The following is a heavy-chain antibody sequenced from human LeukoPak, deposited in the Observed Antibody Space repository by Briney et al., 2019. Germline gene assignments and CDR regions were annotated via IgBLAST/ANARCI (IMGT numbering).Heavy chain of an antibody. CDR1: GGSISSTSSY. D-gene: IGHD3-22*01. Sequence: SETLSLTCTVSGGSISSTSSYWGWIRQPPGKGLEWIGSVRYSGKTYHNPSLKSRVTMSLDTSKNQFSLRLTSVTAADTAVYSCARHYYDSSGLAYYFDYWGQGTLVTASS. V-gene: IGHV4-39*01. CDR2: VRYSGKT. CDR3: ARHYYDSSGLAYYFDY. J-gene: IGHJ4*02.